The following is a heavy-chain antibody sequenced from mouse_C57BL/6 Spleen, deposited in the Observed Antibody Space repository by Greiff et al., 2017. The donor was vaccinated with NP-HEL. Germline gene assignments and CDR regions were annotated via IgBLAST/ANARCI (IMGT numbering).Heavy chain of an antibody. CDR2: IYPGDGDT. J-gene: IGHJ4*01. CDR1: GYAFSSYW. Sequence: VQLQQSGAELVKPGASVKISCKASGYAFSSYWMNWVKQRPGKGLEWIGQIYPGDGDTNYNGKFKGKATRTADKSSSTAYMQLSSLTAEDSAVYACARSRVVTTRVYAMDYWDQRTSV. V-gene: IGHV1-80*01. CDR3: ARSRVVTTRVYAMDY. D-gene: IGHD2-12*01.